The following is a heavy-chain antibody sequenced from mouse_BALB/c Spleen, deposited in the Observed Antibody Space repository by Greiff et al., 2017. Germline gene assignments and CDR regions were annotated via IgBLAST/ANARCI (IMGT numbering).Heavy chain of an antibody. D-gene: IGHD2-2*01. CDR3: ARWGYDHGYYFDY. CDR1: GYTFSSYW. J-gene: IGHJ2*01. CDR2: ILPGSGST. Sequence: QVQLQQSGAELMKPGASVKISCKATGYTFSSYWIEWVKQRPGHGLEWIGEILPGSGSTNYNEKFKGKATFTADTSSNTAYMQLSSLTSEDSAVYYCARWGYDHGYYFDYWGQGTTLTVSS. V-gene: IGHV1-9*01.